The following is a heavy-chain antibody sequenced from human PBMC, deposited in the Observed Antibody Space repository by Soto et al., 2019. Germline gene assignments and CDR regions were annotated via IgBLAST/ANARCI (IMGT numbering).Heavy chain of an antibody. D-gene: IGHD3-9*01. CDR1: GFTVSSYA. J-gene: IGHJ6*02. CDR2: ISYDGSNK. V-gene: IGHV3-30-3*01. Sequence: HGGSLRLGCASSGFTVSSYAMHWGRQAPGKGLEWVAVISYDGSNKYYADSVKGRFTISRDNSKNTLYLQMNSLRAEDTAVYYCARDPTYYDILTGYYNYYYGMDVCGQGTTVTVSS. CDR3: ARDPTYYDILTGYYNYYYGMDV.